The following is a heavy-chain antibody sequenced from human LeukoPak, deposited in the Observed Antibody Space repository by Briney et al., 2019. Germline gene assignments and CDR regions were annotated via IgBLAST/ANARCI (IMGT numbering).Heavy chain of an antibody. Sequence: PSETLSLTCAVSGGSITSSNWWSWVRQPPGKGLEWIGEIYHSGSANYNPSLKSRVTISVDKSKTQFSLNLSSVTAADTAVYYCARVRGRAFDYWGQGTLVTVSS. CDR1: GGSITSSNW. D-gene: IGHD5-12*01. CDR2: IYHSGSA. V-gene: IGHV4-4*02. J-gene: IGHJ4*02. CDR3: ARVRGRAFDY.